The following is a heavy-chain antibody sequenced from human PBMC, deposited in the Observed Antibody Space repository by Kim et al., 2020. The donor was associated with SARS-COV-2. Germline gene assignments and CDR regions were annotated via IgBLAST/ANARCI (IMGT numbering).Heavy chain of an antibody. Sequence: GGSLRLSCAASGFTFTNAWMNWVRQGPGKGLEWVGRIKSKNDGGKTDYAAPVKGSFTISRDDSKNTLYLQMNSLKTEDTAVYYCTTDPSGWADAFDIWGQGTMVTVSS. J-gene: IGHJ3*02. CDR1: GFTFTNAW. D-gene: IGHD1-26*01. CDR2: IKSKNDGGKT. CDR3: TTDPSGWADAFDI. V-gene: IGHV3-15*07.